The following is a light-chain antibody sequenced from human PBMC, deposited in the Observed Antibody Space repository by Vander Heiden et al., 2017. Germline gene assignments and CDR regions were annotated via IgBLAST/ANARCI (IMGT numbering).Light chain of an antibody. Sequence: DIVMTQSPLLLLVTPGQPASISSTSRHSLQDGNGYNYLDWYLQKPGQSPQLLIYLGSNRASGVPDRFSGSGSGTDFTLKISRVEAEDVGVYYCMQALQTPRTFGQGTKLEIK. CDR3: MQALQTPRT. CDR1: HSLQDGNGYNY. V-gene: IGKV2-28*01. CDR2: LGS. J-gene: IGKJ2*01.